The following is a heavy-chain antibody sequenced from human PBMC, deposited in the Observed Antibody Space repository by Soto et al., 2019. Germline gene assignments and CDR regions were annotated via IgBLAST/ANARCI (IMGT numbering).Heavy chain of an antibody. CDR2: LNPNSGNS. D-gene: IGHD6-19*01. V-gene: IGHV1-8*01. CDR3: ARGSSGWYDY. J-gene: IGHJ4*02. Sequence: QVQLVQSGAEVKKPGASVKVSCKASGYTFTSYDINWVRQATGQGLEWMAWLNPNSGNSGYAQKFQGRVTMTRDTSISTVFMELSSLRSEDTAVYYCARGSSGWYDYWGQGTLITVSS. CDR1: GYTFTSYD.